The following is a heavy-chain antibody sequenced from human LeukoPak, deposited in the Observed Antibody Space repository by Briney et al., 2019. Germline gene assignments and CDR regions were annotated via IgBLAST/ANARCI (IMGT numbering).Heavy chain of an antibody. D-gene: IGHD1-26*01. CDR1: GYTFTSYG. CDR2: ISAYNGNT. J-gene: IGHJ3*02. Sequence: ASVKVSCKASGYTFTSYGVSWVRQAPGQGLEWMGWISAYNGNTNYVQKFQGRVTITADESTSTAYMELSSLRSEDTAVYYCARGVSGSSLYDAFDIWGQGTMVTVSS. CDR3: ARGVSGSSLYDAFDI. V-gene: IGHV1-18*01.